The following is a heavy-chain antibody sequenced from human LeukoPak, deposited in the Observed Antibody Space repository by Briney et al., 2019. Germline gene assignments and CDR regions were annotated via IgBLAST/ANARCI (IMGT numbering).Heavy chain of an antibody. J-gene: IGHJ6*03. CDR2: IIPIFGTA. CDR1: GGTFSSYA. Sequence: GASVKVSCKASGGTFSSYAISWVRQAPGQGLEWMGGIIPIFGTANYAQKFQGRVTITTDGSTSTAYMELSSLRSEDTAVYYCARGGYNWNYGDYYYMDVWGKGTTVTVSS. D-gene: IGHD1-7*01. V-gene: IGHV1-69*05. CDR3: ARGGYNWNYGDYYYMDV.